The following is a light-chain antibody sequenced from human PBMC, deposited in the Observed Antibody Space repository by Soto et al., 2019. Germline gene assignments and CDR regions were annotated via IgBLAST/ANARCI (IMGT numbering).Light chain of an antibody. Sequence: QSVLAQPASLSGSPGQSITISCTGTSSDVGGFNYVSWYQQHPGKAPKLLIFDVYSRPSGISNRFSGSESGNTASLTISGLQAEDEADYYCSSYTTSSSYVFGAGTKVTVL. CDR1: SSDVGGFNY. J-gene: IGLJ1*01. CDR2: DVY. V-gene: IGLV2-14*01. CDR3: SSYTTSSSYV.